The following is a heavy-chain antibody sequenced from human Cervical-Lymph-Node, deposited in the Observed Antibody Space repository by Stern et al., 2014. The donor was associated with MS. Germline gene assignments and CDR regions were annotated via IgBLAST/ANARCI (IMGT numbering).Heavy chain of an antibody. CDR1: GYTFSGHY. D-gene: IGHD5/OR15-5a*01. Sequence: QVQLVESGAEVKKPGASVKISCKASGYTFSGHYMHWVRQAPGQGLEWMGWINNNSSVTNYANKFQGRVTMTRDTSITTAYMELSRLRSDDTAVYFCIRDSLSSASTIRNYYYGMDVWGQGTTVTVSS. CDR2: INNNSSVT. J-gene: IGHJ6*02. CDR3: IRDSLSSASTIRNYYYGMDV. V-gene: IGHV1-2*07.